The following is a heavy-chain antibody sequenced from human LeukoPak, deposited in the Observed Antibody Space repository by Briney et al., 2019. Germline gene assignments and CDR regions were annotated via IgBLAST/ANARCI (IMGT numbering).Heavy chain of an antibody. Sequence: GEPLKTSCKGSGYSFTSYWIGWVGQMHGKGLEWMGIIYPGDSDTRYSPSFQGQVTISADKSISTAYLQWSSLKASDTAMYYCARPRTEDDYGGNSGDAFDIWGQGTMVTVSS. D-gene: IGHD4-23*01. CDR3: ARPRTEDDYGGNSGDAFDI. V-gene: IGHV5-51*01. CDR1: GYSFTSYW. J-gene: IGHJ3*02. CDR2: IYPGDSDT.